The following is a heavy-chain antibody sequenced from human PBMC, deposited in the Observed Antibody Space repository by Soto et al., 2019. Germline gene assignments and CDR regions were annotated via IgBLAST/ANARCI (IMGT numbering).Heavy chain of an antibody. D-gene: IGHD3-22*01. V-gene: IGHV1-69*13. Sequence: SVKVSCKASGGTFSSYAISWLRQAPGQGLEWMGGIIPIFGTANYAQKFQGRVTITADESTSTAYMELSSLRSEDTAVYYCARGGNDGDRSGYYCWFDPWGQGTLATVSS. CDR2: IIPIFGTA. CDR1: GGTFSSYA. J-gene: IGHJ5*02. CDR3: ARGGNDGDRSGYYCWFDP.